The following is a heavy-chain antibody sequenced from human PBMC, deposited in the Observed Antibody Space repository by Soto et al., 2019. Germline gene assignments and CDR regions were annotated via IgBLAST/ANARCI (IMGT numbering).Heavy chain of an antibody. V-gene: IGHV3-23*01. J-gene: IGHJ4*02. Sequence: EVQLLESGGDLVQPGGSLRLSCAASGFTFGIYAMTWVRQAPGKGLEWVSTISATGGSTFYADSVKGRFTISRDNSKNTLYLQMNSLRAADTAIYYCAKDLSSYYYCDFWGQGTLVTVSS. CDR1: GFTFGIYA. CDR2: ISATGGST. CDR3: AKDLSSYYYCDF. D-gene: IGHD2-15*01.